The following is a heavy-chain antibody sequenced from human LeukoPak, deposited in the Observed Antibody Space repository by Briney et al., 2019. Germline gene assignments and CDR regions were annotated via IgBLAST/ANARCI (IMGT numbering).Heavy chain of an antibody. CDR3: ARDGGYGSGTYQFDY. J-gene: IGHJ4*02. D-gene: IGHD3-10*01. CDR1: GGSLSSSSYY. V-gene: IGHV4-39*07. Sequence: SETLSLTCTVSGGSLSSSSYYWGWIRQPPGKGLEWIGHIYYSGSTQYNPSLKSRITISVGTSKNQFSLKLSSVTAADTAIYYCARDGGYGSGTYQFDYWGQGTLVTVSS. CDR2: IYYSGST.